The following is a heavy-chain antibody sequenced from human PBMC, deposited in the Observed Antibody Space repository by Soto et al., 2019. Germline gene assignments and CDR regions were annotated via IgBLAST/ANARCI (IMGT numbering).Heavy chain of an antibody. Sequence: QVQLVQSGAEVKKPGASVKVSCKASGYTFSSYGISWVRQAPGQGLEWMGWISGYSGHTYYAQKFQGRVTMTTETSTNTVYTELRSLRSDDTAVYYCAREWDNKSEHSSGWYDDFWGQGTLVTVSS. CDR3: AREWDNKSEHSSGWYDDF. J-gene: IGHJ4*02. CDR2: ISGYSGHT. CDR1: GYTFSSYG. V-gene: IGHV1-18*01. D-gene: IGHD6-19*01.